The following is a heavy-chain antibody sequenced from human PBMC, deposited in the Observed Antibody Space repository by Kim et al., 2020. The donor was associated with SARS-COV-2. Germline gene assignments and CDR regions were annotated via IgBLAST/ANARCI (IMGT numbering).Heavy chain of an antibody. CDR2: IYSGGST. D-gene: IGHD2-21*02. CDR1: GFTVSSNY. V-gene: IGHV3-53*01. Sequence: GGSLRLSCAASGFTVSSNYMSWVRQAPGKGLEWVSVIYSGGSTYYADSVKGRFTISRDNSKNTLYLQMNSLRAEDTAVYYRALRGDCGGDCFFDYWGQGTLVTVSS. CDR3: ALRGDCGGDCFFDY. J-gene: IGHJ4*02.